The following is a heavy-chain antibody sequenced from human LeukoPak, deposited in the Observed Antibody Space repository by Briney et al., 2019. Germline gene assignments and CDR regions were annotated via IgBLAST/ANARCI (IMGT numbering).Heavy chain of an antibody. CDR3: ARGYYPPTHFYYMDV. D-gene: IGHD2-15*01. J-gene: IGHJ6*03. Sequence: RASETLSLTCTVSGGSISNYYWTWIRQPPGKGLEWIGYTYPSGSTNYNPSLKSRLTISVDTSRTQVSLKLSSVTAADTAVYYCARGYYPPTHFYYMDVWGKGTTVTVSS. CDR2: TYPSGST. CDR1: GGSISNYY. V-gene: IGHV4-4*09.